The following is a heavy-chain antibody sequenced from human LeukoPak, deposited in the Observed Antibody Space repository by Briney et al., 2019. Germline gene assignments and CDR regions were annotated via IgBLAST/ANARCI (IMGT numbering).Heavy chain of an antibody. V-gene: IGHV3-21*01. CDR1: GFTFSSYS. D-gene: IGHD3-22*01. J-gene: IGHJ5*02. Sequence: PGGSLRLSCAASGFTFSSYSMNWVRQAPGKGLEWVSSISSSSSYIYYADSVKGRFTISRDNAKNSLYLQMNSLRAGDTAVYYCARATSMIVVPGWFDPWGQGTLVTVSS. CDR3: ARATSMIVVPGWFDP. CDR2: ISSSSSYI.